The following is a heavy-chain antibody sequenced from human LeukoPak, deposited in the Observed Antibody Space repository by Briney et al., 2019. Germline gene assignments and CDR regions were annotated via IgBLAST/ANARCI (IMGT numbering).Heavy chain of an antibody. Sequence: PSETLSLTCTVSGGSISNYYWSWIRQPPGKGLEWIGYIYYSGSTNYNPSLKSRVTISVDTSKNQFSLKLSSVTAADTAVYYCARSNRVPRGSWFDPWGQGTLVTVSS. V-gene: IGHV4-59*08. D-gene: IGHD3-10*01. CDR2: IYYSGST. CDR1: GGSISNYY. CDR3: ARSNRVPRGSWFDP. J-gene: IGHJ5*02.